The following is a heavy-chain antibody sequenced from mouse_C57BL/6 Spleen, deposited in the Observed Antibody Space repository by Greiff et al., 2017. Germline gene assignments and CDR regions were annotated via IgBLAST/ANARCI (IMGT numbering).Heavy chain of an antibody. J-gene: IGHJ1*03. D-gene: IGHD1-1*01. Sequence: EVMLVESGGGLVQPGGSLKLSCAASGFTFSDYYMYWVRQTPEKRLEWVAYISNGGGSTYYPDTVKGRFTISRDNAKNTLYLQMSRLKSEDTAMYYCARGSSYLYWYFDVWGTGTTVTVSS. CDR1: GFTFSDYY. V-gene: IGHV5-12*01. CDR2: ISNGGGST. CDR3: ARGSSYLYWYFDV.